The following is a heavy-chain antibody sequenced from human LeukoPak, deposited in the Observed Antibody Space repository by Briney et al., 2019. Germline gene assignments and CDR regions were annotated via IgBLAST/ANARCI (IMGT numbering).Heavy chain of an antibody. J-gene: IGHJ4*02. D-gene: IGHD5-24*01. V-gene: IGHV4-59*01. Sequence: SETLSLTCTVSGGSITTYYWSWIRQPPGKGLEWIGYIYYSGGTNYNPSLKSRVTISIDTSKKQFSLKLRSVTAADTAVYFCARARDGYTALWLDWGQGTLVTVSS. CDR1: GGSITTYY. CDR2: IYYSGGT. CDR3: ARARDGYTALWLD.